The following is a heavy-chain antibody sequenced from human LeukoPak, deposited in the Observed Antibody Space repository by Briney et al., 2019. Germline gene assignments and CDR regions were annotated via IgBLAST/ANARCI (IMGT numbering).Heavy chain of an antibody. J-gene: IGHJ4*02. CDR1: GYIFTDYA. D-gene: IGHD4-17*01. Sequence: ASVKVSCKASGYIFTDYAIQWVRQAPGQGLEWMGWINAGNGKTKYSQKFQGRVTITRDTSASTAYMELSGLRSDDTAVYYCARARWTSTVTTYYLDFWDQGTLVTASS. V-gene: IGHV1-3*01. CDR3: ARARWTSTVTTYYLDF. CDR2: INAGNGKT.